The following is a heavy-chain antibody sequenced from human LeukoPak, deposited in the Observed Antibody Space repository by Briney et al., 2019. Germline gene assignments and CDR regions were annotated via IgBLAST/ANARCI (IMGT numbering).Heavy chain of an antibody. CDR1: GFIFNTNG. Sequence: GGSLRLSCAISGFIFNTNGMNWVRQSPGKGLEWLATIAGGDESTYYADSVKGRFAISRDNSKNTVFLHMNSLRVEDTAVYYCARGVYWSLDYWGQGTPVTVS. CDR2: IAGGDEST. V-gene: IGHV3-23*01. J-gene: IGHJ4*02. D-gene: IGHD1-1*01. CDR3: ARGVYWSLDY.